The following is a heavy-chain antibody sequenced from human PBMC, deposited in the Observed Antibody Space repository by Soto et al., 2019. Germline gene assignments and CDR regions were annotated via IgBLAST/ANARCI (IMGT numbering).Heavy chain of an antibody. CDR1: GFTFRLND. CDR2: ISSSGGST. J-gene: IGHJ6*02. D-gene: IGHD3-10*01. V-gene: IGHV3-23*01. CDR3: AKDRDTHFSYGLDV. Sequence: GGSLRLSCAASGFTFRLNDMTWVRQAPGKGLEWVSSISSSGGSTYYAESVKGRFTISRDNSKNTLSLQMNSLGAEDTAVYYCAKDRDTHFSYGLDVWGQGTTVTVSS.